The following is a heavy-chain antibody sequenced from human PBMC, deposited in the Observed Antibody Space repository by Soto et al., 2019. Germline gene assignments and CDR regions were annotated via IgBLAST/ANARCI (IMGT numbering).Heavy chain of an antibody. CDR1: GGSISSYY. CDR3: ARGGYDSSGYPFDY. J-gene: IGHJ4*02. Sequence: SETLSLTCTVSGGSISSYYWSWIRQPPGKGLEWIGYIYYSGSTNYNPSLKSRVTISVDTSKNQFSLKLSSVTAADTAVYYCARGGYDSSGYPFDYWGQGTLVTVSS. D-gene: IGHD3-22*01. V-gene: IGHV4-59*01. CDR2: IYYSGST.